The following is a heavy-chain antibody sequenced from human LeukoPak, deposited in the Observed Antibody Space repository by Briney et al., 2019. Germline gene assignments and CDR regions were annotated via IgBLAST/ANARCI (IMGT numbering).Heavy chain of an antibody. CDR3: ARGILVMVYATFDS. Sequence: SETLSLTCGAYGGSLSDYYWTWIRQLPGKGLEWIGEVNHSGRTNYNPSLKSRLTISIDTSRNQFSLKLSSVTAADTAVYYCARGILVMVYATFDSWGQGTLVTVSS. D-gene: IGHD2-8*02. J-gene: IGHJ4*02. V-gene: IGHV4-34*01. CDR2: VNHSGRT. CDR1: GGSLSDYY.